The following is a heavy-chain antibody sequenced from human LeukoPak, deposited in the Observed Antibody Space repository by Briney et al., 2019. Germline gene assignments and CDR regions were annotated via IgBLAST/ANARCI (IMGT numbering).Heavy chain of an antibody. Sequence: GASVKVSCKASGYTFTTSFMHWVRQAAGQGLEWMGIIHTSGGTTKSAKKFQDRVTMTRETSTNTVYMELSSTEFDDTAVNYSAREGGDGGPCDHRGPGTPVTVSS. CDR2: IHTSGGTT. V-gene: IGHV1-46*01. CDR3: AREGGDGGPCDH. J-gene: IGHJ4*02. D-gene: IGHD4-23*01. CDR1: GYTFTTSF.